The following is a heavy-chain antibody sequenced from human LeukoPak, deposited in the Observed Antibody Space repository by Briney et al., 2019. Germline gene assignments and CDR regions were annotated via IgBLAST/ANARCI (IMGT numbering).Heavy chain of an antibody. D-gene: IGHD1/OR15-1a*01. CDR2: NYTSGST. V-gene: IGHV4-4*09. CDR3: ARRTQNPSWYFDH. Sequence: SETLSLTCTVSGDSIISYYWSWIRQPPGKGLEWIGNNYTSGSTNYNPSLKSRVTISVDMSKNQFSLKLTSVTAADTAVYYCARRTQNPSWYFDHWGQGTPVTVSS. J-gene: IGHJ4*02. CDR1: GDSIISYY.